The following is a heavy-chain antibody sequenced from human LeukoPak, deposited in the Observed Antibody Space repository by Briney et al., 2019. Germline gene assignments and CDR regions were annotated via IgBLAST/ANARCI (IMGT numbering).Heavy chain of an antibody. D-gene: IGHD5/OR15-5a*01. V-gene: IGHV1-2*02. CDR1: GYSFTGYF. J-gene: IGHJ4*02. CDR3: VRGRPPNADIVSKLFDY. CDR2: INPNSSDT. Sequence: ASVKVSCKASGYSFTGYFMHWVRQAPGQGLEWVGWINPNSSDTKYAQNFQGRVTMTRDTSISTAYMESRFDDTAVYYCVRGRPPNADIVSKLFDYWGQGTLVTVSS.